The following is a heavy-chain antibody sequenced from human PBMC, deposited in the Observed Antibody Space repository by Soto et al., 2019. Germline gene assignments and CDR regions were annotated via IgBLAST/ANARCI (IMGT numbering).Heavy chain of an antibody. D-gene: IGHD3-3*01. CDR2: INPHGGST. CDR3: ARSAGGNFGIIIDGSNWLVP. V-gene: IGHV1-46*01. Sequence: ASVKVSCKAPGDTFTSYYLNWVRQAPGQGLEWMGVINPHGGSTKHAQKFQGRITITRDTSRSTVYLELSSLWSDDTAMYFCARSAGGNFGIIIDGSNWLVPWGQVTLVTVSS. CDR1: GDTFTSYY. J-gene: IGHJ5*02.